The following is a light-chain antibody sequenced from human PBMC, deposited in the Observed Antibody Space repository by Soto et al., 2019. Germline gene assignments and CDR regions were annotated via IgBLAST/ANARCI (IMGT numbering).Light chain of an antibody. CDR1: QSISTY. Sequence: IHMTQAPSSLSASVLYRVTITCRASQSISTYLNWYQQKPGKAPQLLIFGAYSLQSGMPSRFSGSSSGTDFTLSISSLQPEDFATYYCQQTYSTPLTFGGGTKVDIK. CDR3: QQTYSTPLT. V-gene: IGKV1-39*01. J-gene: IGKJ4*01. CDR2: GAY.